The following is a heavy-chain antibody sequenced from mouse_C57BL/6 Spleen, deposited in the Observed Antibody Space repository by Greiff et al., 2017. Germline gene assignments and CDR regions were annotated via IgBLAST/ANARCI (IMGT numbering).Heavy chain of an antibody. CDR2: IYPRSGNT. CDR1: GYTFTSYG. J-gene: IGHJ4*01. V-gene: IGHV1-81*01. CDR3: ARGDYEAYYYAMDY. D-gene: IGHD2-4*01. Sequence: QVQLQQSGAELARPGASVKLSCKASGYTFTSYGISWVKQRPGQGLEWIGEIYPRSGNTYYNEKFKGKATLTADKSSSTAYMELRSLTSEDSAVYFCARGDYEAYYYAMDYWGQGTSVTVAS.